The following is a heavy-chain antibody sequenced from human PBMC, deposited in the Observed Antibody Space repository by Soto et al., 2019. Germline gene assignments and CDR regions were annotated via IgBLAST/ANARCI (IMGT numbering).Heavy chain of an antibody. CDR2: ISGGGGNT. V-gene: IGHV3-23*01. CDR1: GFIFSNYA. J-gene: IGHJ4*02. Sequence: VHLLQSGGGLAQPGGSLRVSCAASGFIFSNYAMSWVRQAPGKGLEWVSAISGGGGNTYYADSVKGRFTISRDKSTNTLYLQMTSLRAEDSAIYYCVKLGGNPSTDSCGQGTQVTVSS. CDR3: VKLGGNPSTDS. D-gene: IGHD1-1*01.